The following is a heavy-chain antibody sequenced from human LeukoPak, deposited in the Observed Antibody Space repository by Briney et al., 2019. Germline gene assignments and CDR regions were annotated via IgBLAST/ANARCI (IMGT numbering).Heavy chain of an antibody. J-gene: IGHJ5*02. CDR3: ARRVWGSYLYVAWFDP. Sequence: SETLSLACAVYGGSFSGYYWSWIRQPPGKGLEWIGEINHSGSTNYNPSLKSRVTTSVDTSKNQFSLKLSSVTAADTAVYYCARRVWGSYLYVAWFDPWGQGTLVTVSS. D-gene: IGHD3-16*02. CDR2: INHSGST. CDR1: GGSFSGYY. V-gene: IGHV4-34*01.